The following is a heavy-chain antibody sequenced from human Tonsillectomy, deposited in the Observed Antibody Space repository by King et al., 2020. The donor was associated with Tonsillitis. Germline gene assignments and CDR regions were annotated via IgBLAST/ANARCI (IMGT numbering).Heavy chain of an antibody. CDR2: IYHSGNT. CDR1: GVSISSYY. V-gene: IGHV4-59*01. J-gene: IGHJ6*02. CDR3: ARFCTTTSCPSFGLAV. Sequence: QLQESGPGLVKPSETLSLTCTVSGVSISSYYWSWIRQPPGKGLEWVGYIYHSGNTNHSGNTNYNPSLKSRVTISVDTSKSQFSLKLSSVIAADTAVYYCARFCTTTSCPSFGLAVGGQGTTVTVSS. D-gene: IGHD2-2*01.